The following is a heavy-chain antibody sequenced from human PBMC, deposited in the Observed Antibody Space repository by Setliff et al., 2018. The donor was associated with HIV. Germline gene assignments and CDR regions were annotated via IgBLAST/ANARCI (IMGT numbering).Heavy chain of an antibody. CDR3: ARATGGEITFGGVIVNYYYYMDV. D-gene: IGHD3-16*02. CDR1: GGTFSSYA. Sequence: ASVKVSCKASGGTFSSYAISWVRQAPGQGLEWLGGIIPIFGTANYAQKFQGRVTITADESTSTAYMELSSLRSEDTAVYYCARATGGEITFGGVIVNYYYYMDVWGKGTTVTVS. J-gene: IGHJ6*03. V-gene: IGHV1-69*13. CDR2: IIPIFGTA.